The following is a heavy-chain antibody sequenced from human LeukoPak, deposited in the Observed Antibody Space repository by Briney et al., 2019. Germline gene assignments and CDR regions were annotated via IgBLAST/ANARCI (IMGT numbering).Heavy chain of an antibody. D-gene: IGHD6-19*01. Sequence: ASVKVSCKAFGYTFTSYYVHWVRQAPGQGLEWMGIMNPSGGSTSYAQKFQGRVTMTRDTSTSTIYMELSSLRYEDTAVYYCARGASSGWFSSGWDYWGQGTLVTVSS. CDR2: MNPSGGST. CDR1: GYTFTSYY. V-gene: IGHV1-46*01. CDR3: ARGASSGWFSSGWDY. J-gene: IGHJ4*02.